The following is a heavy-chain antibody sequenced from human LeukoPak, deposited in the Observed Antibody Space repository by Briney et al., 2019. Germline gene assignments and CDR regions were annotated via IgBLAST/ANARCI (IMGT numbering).Heavy chain of an antibody. CDR1: GGSISSSDYY. D-gene: IGHD1/OR15-1a*01. J-gene: IGHJ5*02. CDR3: ARRIANRIWFDP. Sequence: SETLSLTCTVSGGSISSSDYYWGWVRQPPGKGLEWIGSIFYSGAAHCNPSLKSRVTISVDTSNNQFSLMLSSVTAADTAVYYCARRIANRIWFDPWGQGTLVTVSS. CDR2: IFYSGAA. V-gene: IGHV4-39*01.